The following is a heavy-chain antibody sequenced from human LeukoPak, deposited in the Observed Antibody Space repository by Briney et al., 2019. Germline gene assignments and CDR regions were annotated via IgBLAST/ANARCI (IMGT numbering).Heavy chain of an antibody. J-gene: IGHJ3*02. Sequence: SETLSLTCSVSGGSISSYYWSWIRQPPGKGLEWIGNIYYSGSTNDNPPLKTRVTISVDTSKNQFSLQLSSVTAADTAVYYCARANTINDAFDIGGRGTLVTVSS. D-gene: IGHD3-16*01. CDR1: GGSISSYY. CDR3: ARANTINDAFDI. CDR2: IYYSGST. V-gene: IGHV4-59*01.